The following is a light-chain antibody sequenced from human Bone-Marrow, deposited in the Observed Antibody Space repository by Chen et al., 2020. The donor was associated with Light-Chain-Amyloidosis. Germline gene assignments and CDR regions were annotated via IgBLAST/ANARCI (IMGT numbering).Light chain of an antibody. CDR3: SSDTSTSTLWV. CDR2: EVV. CDR1: SSDIGGHDF. Sequence: QSALTQPASVSGSPGQSITISCTGTSSDIGGHDFVSWYQQYPGKAPKLLIYEVVIRPSGVSNRFSGSKCGNAASLTVSGLQAEDEGTYYCSSDTSTSTLWVFGGGTNLAVL. J-gene: IGLJ3*02. V-gene: IGLV2-14*01.